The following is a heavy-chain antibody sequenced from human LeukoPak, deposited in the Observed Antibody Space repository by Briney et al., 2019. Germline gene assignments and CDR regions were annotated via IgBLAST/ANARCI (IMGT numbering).Heavy chain of an antibody. D-gene: IGHD6-6*01. CDR2: ISYDGSNK. Sequence: PGGSLRLSCAASGFTFSSYAMHWVRQAPGKGLEWVAVISYDGSNKYYADSVKGRFTISRDNSKNTLYLQMNSLRAEDTAVYYCARATYSSSSPSPFAGYMDVWGKGTTVTVSS. CDR3: ARATYSSSSPSPFAGYMDV. V-gene: IGHV3-30*04. J-gene: IGHJ6*03. CDR1: GFTFSSYA.